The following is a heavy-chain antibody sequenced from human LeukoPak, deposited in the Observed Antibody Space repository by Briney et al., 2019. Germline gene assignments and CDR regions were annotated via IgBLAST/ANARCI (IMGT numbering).Heavy chain of an antibody. J-gene: IGHJ4*02. D-gene: IGHD2-2*01. CDR1: GGSITSSSYY. CDR2: IYYSGST. Sequence: SETLSLTCTVSGGSITSSSYYWGWIRQPPGKGLEWIGSIYYSGSTYYNLPLKSRVTISVDTSKNQFSLNLSSVTAADTAVYYCAPYCSSTSCYGEGDYWGQGTLVTVSS. V-gene: IGHV4-39*01. CDR3: APYCSSTSCYGEGDY.